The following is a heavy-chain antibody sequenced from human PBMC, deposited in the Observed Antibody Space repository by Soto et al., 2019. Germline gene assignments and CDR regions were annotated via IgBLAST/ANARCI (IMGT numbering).Heavy chain of an antibody. CDR2: INGDDGET. J-gene: IGHJ4*02. CDR3: ARRTLGSPIGIGDY. D-gene: IGHD1-26*01. Sequence: ASVKVSCKTAGYTFISYGITWVRQAPGQGLEWMGYINGDDGETSSAQNLQGRVTMTSDTSTSTAYMELRGLTSDDTATYYCARRTLGSPIGIGDYWGLGTLVTVSS. V-gene: IGHV1-18*01. CDR1: GYTFISYG.